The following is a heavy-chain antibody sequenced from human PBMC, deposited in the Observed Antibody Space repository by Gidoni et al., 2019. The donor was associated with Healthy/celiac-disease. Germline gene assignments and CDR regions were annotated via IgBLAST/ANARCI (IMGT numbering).Heavy chain of an antibody. D-gene: IGHD2-21*02. J-gene: IGHJ1*01. CDR3: ARDGVTVTRAEYFQH. V-gene: IGHV1-69*01. Sequence: QVQLVQSGAEVKKPGSSVTVPCQASGGTFSSYAISWVRQAPGQGLEWMGGIIPIFGTANYAQKFQGRVTITADESTSTAYMELSSLRSEDTAVYYCARDGVTVTRAEYFQHWGQGTLVTVSS. CDR2: IIPIFGTA. CDR1: GGTFSSYA.